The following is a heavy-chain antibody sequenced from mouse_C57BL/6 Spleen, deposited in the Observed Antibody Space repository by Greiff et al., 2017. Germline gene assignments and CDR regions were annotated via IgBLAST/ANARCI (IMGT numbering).Heavy chain of an antibody. CDR1: GYSITSGYY. Sequence: DVQLQESGPGLVKPSPSLSFTCSVTGYSITSGYYWNWIRQFPGNKLGWMVYISDNGSNNYNPSLKNRISITRDTSKNQLFLKLNSVTTEDTATYYCARRNVYAMDCWGQGTSVTVSS. CDR3: ARRNVYAMDC. J-gene: IGHJ4*01. CDR2: ISDNGSN. V-gene: IGHV3-6*01.